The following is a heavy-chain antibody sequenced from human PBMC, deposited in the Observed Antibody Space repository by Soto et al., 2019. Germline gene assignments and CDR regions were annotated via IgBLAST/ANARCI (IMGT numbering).Heavy chain of an antibody. J-gene: IGHJ4*02. CDR1: GFSFSVYT. CDR3: ARRINGYFDY. V-gene: IGHV3-23*03. D-gene: IGHD2-8*01. CDR2: ILSDYNT. Sequence: PGGSLRLSCAASGFSFSVYTMSWVRQAPGKVLYCISVILSDYNTYYTDSVRGRFTISRDNSKNTLYLEMNSLRAEDTAVYYCARRINGYFDYWGQGALVTVSS.